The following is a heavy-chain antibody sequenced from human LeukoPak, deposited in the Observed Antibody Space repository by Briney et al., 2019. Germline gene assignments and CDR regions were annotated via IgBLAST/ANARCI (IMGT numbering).Heavy chain of an antibody. CDR1: GYTFTSYY. Sequence: ASVKVSCKAPGYTFTSYYMHWVRQAPGQGLEWMGIINPSGGSTSYAQKFQGRVTMTRDMSTSTVYMELSSLRSEDTAVYYCAREHKTTYYYDSSGPSGFDYWGQGTLVTVSS. CDR2: INPSGGST. J-gene: IGHJ4*02. D-gene: IGHD3-22*01. V-gene: IGHV1-46*01. CDR3: AREHKTTYYYDSSGPSGFDY.